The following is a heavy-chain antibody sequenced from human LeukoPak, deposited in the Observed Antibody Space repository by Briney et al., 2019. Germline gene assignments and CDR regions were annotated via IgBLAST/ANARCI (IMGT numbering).Heavy chain of an antibody. CDR1: GFTFSSYA. V-gene: IGHV3-30-3*01. CDR3: ARGNYYDSSGYPMDV. J-gene: IGHJ6*02. CDR2: ISYDGSNK. Sequence: GGSLRLSCAASGFTFSSYAMHWVRQAPGKGLEWVAVISYDGSNKYYADSVKGRFTISRDNSKNTLYLQVNSLRAEDTAVYYCARGNYYDSSGYPMDVWGQGTTVTVSS. D-gene: IGHD3-22*01.